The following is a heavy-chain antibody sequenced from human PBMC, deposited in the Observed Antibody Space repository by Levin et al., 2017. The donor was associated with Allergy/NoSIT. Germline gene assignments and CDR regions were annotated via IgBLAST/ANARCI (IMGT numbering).Heavy chain of an antibody. CDR3: VRDVTMGGEA. J-gene: IGHJ5*02. V-gene: IGHV3-7*03. Sequence: GESLKISCVVSGFSFSSSWMSWVRQAPGKGLEWVANINEDGSAKYYVDSVKGRFTVSRDNAENSLYLQMDDLRAEDTALYYCVRDVTMGGEAWGQGTLVTVSS. D-gene: IGHD3-10*01. CDR1: GFSFSSSW. CDR2: INEDGSAK.